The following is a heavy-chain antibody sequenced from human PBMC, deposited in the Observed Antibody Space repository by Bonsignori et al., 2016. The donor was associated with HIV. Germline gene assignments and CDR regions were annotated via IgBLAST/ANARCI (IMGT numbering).Heavy chain of an antibody. Sequence: GESLKISCAASGFTFSSYAMHWVRQAPGKGLEWVAVISYDGSNKYYADSVKGRFTISRDNSKNTLYLQMNSLRAEDTAVYYCARSSIALYYMDVWGKGTTVTVSS. J-gene: IGHJ6*03. CDR1: GFTFSSYA. V-gene: IGHV3-30-3*01. CDR3: ARSSIALYYMDV. D-gene: IGHD6-6*01. CDR2: ISYDGSNK.